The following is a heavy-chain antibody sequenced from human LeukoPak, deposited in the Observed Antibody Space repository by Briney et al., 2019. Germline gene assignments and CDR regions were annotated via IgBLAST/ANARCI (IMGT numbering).Heavy chain of an antibody. J-gene: IGHJ6*02. Sequence: SETLSLTCTVSGGSISSSSYSWGWIRQPPGKGLEWIGSIYYSGSTYYNPSLKSRVTISVDTSKNQFSLKLSSVTAADTAVYYCASTGYSSGWSVWGQGTTVTVSS. CDR2: IYYSGST. CDR1: GGSISSSSYS. CDR3: ASTGYSSGWSV. D-gene: IGHD6-19*01. V-gene: IGHV4-39*01.